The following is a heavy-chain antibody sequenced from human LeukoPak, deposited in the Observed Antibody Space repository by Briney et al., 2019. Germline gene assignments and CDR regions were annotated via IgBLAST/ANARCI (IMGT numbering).Heavy chain of an antibody. J-gene: IGHJ4*02. V-gene: IGHV3-74*03. CDR1: GFIFSSFS. CDR2: INSDGTST. CDR3: ARDNGGNRRAFDY. Sequence: GGSLRLSCAASGFIFSSFSMNWVRQAPGKGLVWVSRINSDGTSTMYADSVKGRFTISRDNAKNTLYLQMNSLRAEDTAVYYCARDNGGNRRAFDYWGQGTLVTVSS. D-gene: IGHD4-23*01.